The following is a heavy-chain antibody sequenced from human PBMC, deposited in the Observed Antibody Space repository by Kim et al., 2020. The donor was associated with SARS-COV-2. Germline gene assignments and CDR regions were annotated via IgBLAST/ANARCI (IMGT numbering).Heavy chain of an antibody. D-gene: IGHD4-17*01. Sequence: TTYNPSLQSRVTKSVDTSKNQFSLKLSSVTAADTAVYYCARVPRDYGDPRWGQGTLVTVSS. CDR2: T. CDR3: ARVPRDYGDPR. V-gene: IGHV4-61*02. J-gene: IGHJ4*02.